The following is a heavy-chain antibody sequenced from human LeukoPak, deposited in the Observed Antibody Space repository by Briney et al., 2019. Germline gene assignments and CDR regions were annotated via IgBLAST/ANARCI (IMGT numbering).Heavy chain of an antibody. CDR2: ISAYNGNT. V-gene: IGHV1-18*04. CDR3: ARDNDFWSGYYPTKFDY. Sequence: GASVKVSCKASGYTFTGYYMHWVRQAPGQGLEWMGWISAYNGNTNYAQKLQGRVTMTTDTSTSTAYMELRSLRSDDTAVYYCARDNDFWSGYYPTKFDYWGQGTLVTVSS. D-gene: IGHD3-3*01. CDR1: GYTFTGYY. J-gene: IGHJ4*02.